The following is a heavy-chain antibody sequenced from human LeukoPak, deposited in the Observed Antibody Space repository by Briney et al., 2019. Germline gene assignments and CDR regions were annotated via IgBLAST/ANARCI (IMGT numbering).Heavy chain of an antibody. V-gene: IGHV3-48*03. J-gene: IGHJ4*02. D-gene: IGHD2-2*01. Sequence: GGCLRLSCVVSGFSFSSFEMNWVRQVPGKGLEWVAYISKNSDTHYADSVKGRFTISRDNARQSLYLQMNSLRAEDTAVYYCASAIVVVPAATDWDFDYWGQGTLVTVSS. CDR1: GFSFSSFE. CDR2: ISKNSDT. CDR3: ASAIVVVPAATDWDFDY.